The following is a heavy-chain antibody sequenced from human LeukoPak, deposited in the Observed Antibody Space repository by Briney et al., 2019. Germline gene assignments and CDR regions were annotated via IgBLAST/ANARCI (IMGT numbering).Heavy chain of an antibody. V-gene: IGHV4-59*08. CDR1: GGSISSYY. CDR2: IYYSGST. J-gene: IGHJ4*02. CDR3: ARNYYDSSALGY. Sequence: SETLSLTCTVSGGSISSYYWSWLRQPPGKGLEWLGYIYYSGSTNYNPSLKSRVTISVDTSKNQFSLKLSSVTAADTAVYYCARNYYDSSALGYWGQGTLVTVSS. D-gene: IGHD3-22*01.